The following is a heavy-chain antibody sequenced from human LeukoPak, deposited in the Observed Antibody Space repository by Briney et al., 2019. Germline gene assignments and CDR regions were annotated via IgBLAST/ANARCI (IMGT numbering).Heavy chain of an antibody. CDR3: ARDVAAPGGVYFDY. V-gene: IGHV3-23*01. J-gene: IGHJ4*02. CDR2: ISTSGGST. Sequence: GGSLRLSCAASGFTFSSYAMNWVRQAPGKGLEWVSEISTSGGSTYYADSVKGRFTISRDNSKNTLYLQMNSLRAEDTAVYYCARDVAAPGGVYFDYWGQGTLVTVSS. CDR1: GFTFSSYA. D-gene: IGHD3-16*01.